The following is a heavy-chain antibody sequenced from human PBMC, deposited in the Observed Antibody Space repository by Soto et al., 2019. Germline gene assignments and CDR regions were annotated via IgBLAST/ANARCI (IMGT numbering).Heavy chain of an antibody. V-gene: IGHV3-23*01. CDR2: ISGSGDKT. D-gene: IGHD3-22*01. J-gene: IGHJ5*02. CDR1: GFTFNIYA. CDR3: ARQRPSDYSTRYPWLDP. Sequence: PGGSLRLSCVASGFTFNIYAMRWVRQAPGKGLEWVSAISGSGDKTHYADSVKGRFTISRDNSKNTLYLQMNSLSAEETAIYYCARQRPSDYSTRYPWLDPWGLGTLVTVSS.